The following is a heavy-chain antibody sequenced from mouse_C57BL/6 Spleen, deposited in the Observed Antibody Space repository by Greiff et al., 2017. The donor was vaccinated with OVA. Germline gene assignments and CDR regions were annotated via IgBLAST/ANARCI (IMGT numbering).Heavy chain of an antibody. CDR3: ARWDSSGVLAMDY. D-gene: IGHD3-2*02. CDR2: IDPSDSET. CDR1: GYTFTSYW. V-gene: IGHV1-52*01. Sequence: VQLQQSGAELVRPGSSVKLSCKASGYTFTSYWMHWVKQRPIQGLEWIGNIDPSDSETHYNQKFKDKATLTVDKSSSTAYMQLSSLTSEDSAVYYCARWDSSGVLAMDYWGQGTSVTVSS. J-gene: IGHJ4*01.